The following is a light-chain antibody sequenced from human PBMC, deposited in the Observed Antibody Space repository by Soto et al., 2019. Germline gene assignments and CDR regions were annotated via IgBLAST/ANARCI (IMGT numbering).Light chain of an antibody. CDR2: AAS. V-gene: IGKV1-17*01. Sequence: DIQMTQCPSSLSASVGDRVTITCRASHDIKNDLDWYQQKPGKGPKRLIYAASSLQSGVPSRFSGSGSGTEFTLTISSLQSEDFATYYCLQHNSYSWTFGQGTKVEIK. CDR3: LQHNSYSWT. CDR1: HDIKND. J-gene: IGKJ1*01.